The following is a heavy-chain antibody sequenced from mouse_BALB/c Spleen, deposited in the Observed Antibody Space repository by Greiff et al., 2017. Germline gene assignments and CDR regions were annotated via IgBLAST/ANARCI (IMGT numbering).Heavy chain of an antibody. V-gene: IGHV5-9-4*01. CDR2: ISSGGSYT. CDR3: ARDRTTVRSRGYFDV. D-gene: IGHD1-1*01. Sequence: EVKLMESGGGLVKPGGSLKLSCAASGFTFSSYAMSWVRQSPEKRLEWVAEISSGGSYTYYPDTVTGRFTISRDNAKNTLYLEMSSLRSEDTAMYYCARDRTTVRSRGYFDVWGAGTTVTVSS. CDR1: GFTFSSYA. J-gene: IGHJ1*01.